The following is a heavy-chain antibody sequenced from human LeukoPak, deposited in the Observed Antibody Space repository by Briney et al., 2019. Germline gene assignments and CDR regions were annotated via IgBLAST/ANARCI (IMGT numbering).Heavy chain of an antibody. CDR1: GYTLTELS. V-gene: IGHV1-24*01. J-gene: IGHJ4*02. D-gene: IGHD3-22*01. CDR3: ARDLDYYDSSGYYSTFDY. CDR2: FDPEDGET. Sequence: ASVKVSCKVSGYTLTELSMHWVRQAPGKGLEWMGGFDPEDGETIYAQKFQGRVTMTEDTSTDTAYMELSSLRSEDTAVYYCARDLDYYDSSGYYSTFDYWGQGTLVTVSS.